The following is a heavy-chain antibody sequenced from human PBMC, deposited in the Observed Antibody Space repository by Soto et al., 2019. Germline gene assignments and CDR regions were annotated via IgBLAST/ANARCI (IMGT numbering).Heavy chain of an antibody. CDR1: GSSLANYP. Sequence: GGSLILFCVASGSSLANYPMNWVFHTLGKPLPSISQSSRRGDTIYYADSVEGRFTISRGDSRNSLSLHMSSLRDEDSALYYCAKGPHTNVGWPYYFESWGQGVTVTVSS. CDR2: SSRRGDTI. V-gene: IGHV3-48*02. D-gene: IGHD6-19*01. J-gene: IGHJ4*02. CDR3: AKGPHTNVGWPYYFES.